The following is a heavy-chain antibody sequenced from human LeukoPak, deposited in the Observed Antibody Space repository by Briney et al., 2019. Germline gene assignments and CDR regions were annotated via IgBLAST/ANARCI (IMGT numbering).Heavy chain of an antibody. CDR1: GFTFTYYG. J-gene: IGHJ1*01. D-gene: IGHD6-13*01. CDR3: AKQQMVQGYFQH. V-gene: IGHV3-23*01. Sequence: GGSLRLSCVASGFTFTYYGMTWVRQAPGKGLEWVSSVSGSDGATYYTDSVKGRFTISRDTSKNTLYLQMNSLRAEDSAVYYCAKQQMVQGYFQHWGQGTLVTVSS. CDR2: VSGSDGAT.